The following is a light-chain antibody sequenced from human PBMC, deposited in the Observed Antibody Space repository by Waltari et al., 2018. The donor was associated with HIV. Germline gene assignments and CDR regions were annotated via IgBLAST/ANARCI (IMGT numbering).Light chain of an antibody. Sequence: QSALTQPASVSGSPGQSITLSCTGTSSDVGGYNYVSWYQQHPGKATELMIYEVSYRPSGVSNRFSGSKSGNTASLTISGLQAEDEADYYCSSYTSTSTVFGGGTKLTVL. J-gene: IGLJ3*02. CDR1: SSDVGGYNY. CDR3: SSYTSTSTV. CDR2: EVS. V-gene: IGLV2-14*01.